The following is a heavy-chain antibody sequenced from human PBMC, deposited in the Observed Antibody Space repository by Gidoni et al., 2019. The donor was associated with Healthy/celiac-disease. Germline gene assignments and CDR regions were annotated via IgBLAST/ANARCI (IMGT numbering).Heavy chain of an antibody. D-gene: IGHD3-22*01. CDR1: GYSFTSHW. V-gene: IGHV5-10-1*01. CDR2: IDPSDSYT. CDR3: ARRALYYYDSSGYLEFDY. J-gene: IGHJ4*02. Sequence: EVQLVQSGAEVKKPGESLRISCKGSGYSFTSHWISWVRQMPGKGLEWMGRIDPSDSYTNYSPSFQGHVTISADKSISTAYLQWSSLKASDTAMYYCARRALYYYDSSGYLEFDYWGQGTLVTVSS.